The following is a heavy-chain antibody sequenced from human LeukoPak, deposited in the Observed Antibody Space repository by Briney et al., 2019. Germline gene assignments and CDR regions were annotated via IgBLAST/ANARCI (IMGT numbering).Heavy chain of an antibody. V-gene: IGHV4-59*11. CDR1: GASMNTHY. D-gene: IGHD5-18*01. J-gene: IGHJ4*02. Sequence: SETLSLTCAVSGASMNTHYWSWIRQPPGKGLEWIGYMLDTVTTKDNPSLKSRFTLSADTSKNQFPLRLTSVTAADTAVYYCATIKRGNIFGYFDFWGQGIPVTVSS. CDR2: MLDTVTT. CDR3: ATIKRGNIFGYFDF.